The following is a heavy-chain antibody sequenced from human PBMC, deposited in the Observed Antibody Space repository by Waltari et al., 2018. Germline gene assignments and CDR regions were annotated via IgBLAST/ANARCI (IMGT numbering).Heavy chain of an antibody. D-gene: IGHD1-1*01. CDR1: GCTFSTSG. J-gene: IGHJ4*02. V-gene: IGHV3-33*01. CDR3: ARTTYFLDY. Sequence: QVQLVESGGGVVQPGRSLRLSCAASGCTFSTSGMHWVRQAPGKGLEWVAVIWFDGSNKYYADSVKGRFTISRDNSENTLSLQMNNLRAEDTAVYYCARTTYFLDYWGQGTLVTVSS. CDR2: IWFDGSNK.